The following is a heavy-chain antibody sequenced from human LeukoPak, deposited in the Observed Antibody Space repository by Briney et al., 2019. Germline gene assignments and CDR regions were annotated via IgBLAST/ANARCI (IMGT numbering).Heavy chain of an antibody. CDR2: ISAYNGNT. J-gene: IGHJ6*03. CDR3: ARDLGKWQQLAYYYYMDV. V-gene: IGHV1-18*01. Sequence: GASVKVSCKASGYTFTSYGISWVRQAPGQGLEWMGWISAYNGNTNYAQKLQGRVTMTTDTSTSTAYMELRSLRSDDTAVYYCARDLGKWQQLAYYYYMDVWGKGTTVTVSS. CDR1: GYTFTSYG. D-gene: IGHD6-13*01.